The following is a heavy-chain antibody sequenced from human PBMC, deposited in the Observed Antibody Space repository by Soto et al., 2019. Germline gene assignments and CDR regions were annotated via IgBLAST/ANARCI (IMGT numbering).Heavy chain of an antibody. J-gene: IGHJ5*02. CDR1: GFTSRSFT. CDR3: TRDASRDSSARGWFDP. CDR2: ISSNSAYI. V-gene: IGHV3-21*01. D-gene: IGHD6-13*01. Sequence: PGGSLRLSCAASGFTSRSFTMNWVRQAPGKGLEWVSTISSNSAYIYYTDALRGRSTISRDNAKNSLHLQMNSLRAEDTAVYYCTRDASRDSSARGWFDPWGPGTLVTVSS.